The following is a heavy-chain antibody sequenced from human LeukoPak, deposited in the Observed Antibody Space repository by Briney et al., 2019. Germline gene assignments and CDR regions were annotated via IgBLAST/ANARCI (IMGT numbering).Heavy chain of an antibody. V-gene: IGHV1-69*13. D-gene: IGHD1-26*01. CDR1: GGTFSSYA. CDR2: IIPIFGTA. CDR3: ARGSIPTLSRASGSYTFDY. J-gene: IGHJ4*02. Sequence: GASVKVSCKSSGGTFSSYAISWVRQAPGQGLECIGGIIPIFGTANYAQKFQGRATITADESTSRAYMELSSLRCEDTAVYFCARGSIPTLSRASGSYTFDYWGQGTLVTVSS.